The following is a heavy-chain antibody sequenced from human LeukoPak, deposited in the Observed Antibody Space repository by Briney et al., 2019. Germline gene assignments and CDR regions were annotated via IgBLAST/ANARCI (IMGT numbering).Heavy chain of an antibody. CDR2: INGDGSST. D-gene: IGHD4-11*01. V-gene: IGHV3-74*03. CDR1: GFTFNTYW. CDR3: AREKGSSNYDS. J-gene: IGHJ5*01. Sequence: GGSLRLSCAASGFTFNTYWIHWVRQVPGKGLVWVSRINGDGSSTAYADSVKGRFTISRDNAKNTLYLQMNSLRAEDTAVYYCAREKGSSNYDSWGQGTLITVSS.